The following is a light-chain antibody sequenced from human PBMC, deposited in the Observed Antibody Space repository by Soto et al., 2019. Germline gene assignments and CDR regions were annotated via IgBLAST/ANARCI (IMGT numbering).Light chain of an antibody. CDR3: SSSAGNDVI. Sequence: QSALTQPPSASGSPGQSVTISCTGTTRDVGGSNRVSWYQQHPGKAPKLLIHEVNQRPSGVPDRYSGSKSANTASLTVSGLQAEDEADYYCSSSAGNDVIFGGGTKLTVL. CDR1: TRDVGGSNR. J-gene: IGLJ2*01. V-gene: IGLV2-8*01. CDR2: EVN.